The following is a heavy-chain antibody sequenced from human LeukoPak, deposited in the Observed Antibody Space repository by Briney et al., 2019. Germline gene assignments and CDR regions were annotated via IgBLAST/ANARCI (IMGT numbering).Heavy chain of an antibody. CDR1: GYSMSSGYY. V-gene: IGHV4-38-2*01. CDR2: KYQSGST. CDR3: ARVGTGSSSGHLDY. Sequence: PSETLSLTCAVSGYSMSSGYYWGWIRQPPGKGLEWIGSKYQSGSTYYNPSLKSRVTISLDTSKSHFSLKLSSVTAADTAVYYCARVGTGSSSGHLDYWGQGTLVTVSS. D-gene: IGHD6-19*01. J-gene: IGHJ4*02.